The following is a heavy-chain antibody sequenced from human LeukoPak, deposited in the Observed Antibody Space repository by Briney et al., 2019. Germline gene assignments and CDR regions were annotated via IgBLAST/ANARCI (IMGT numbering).Heavy chain of an antibody. CDR1: GFTFSSYE. D-gene: IGHD2-8*01. V-gene: IGHV3-48*03. J-gene: IGHJ4*02. Sequence: GGSLRLSCAASGFTFSSYEMNWVRQAPGKGLEWVSYISSRGGTIYYADSVKGRFTISRDNAKNLLYLQMNSLRAEDTAVYYCMRDGNVLMGYGDSVPDYWGQGTLVTVSS. CDR2: ISSRGGTI. CDR3: MRDGNVLMGYGDSVPDY.